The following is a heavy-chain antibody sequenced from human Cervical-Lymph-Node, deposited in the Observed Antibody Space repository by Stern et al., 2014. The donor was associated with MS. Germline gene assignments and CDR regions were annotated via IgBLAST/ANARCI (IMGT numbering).Heavy chain of an antibody. D-gene: IGHD2-2*01. CDR1: GGTFSRDA. Sequence: QVQLVQSGAEAKKPGSSVKVSCKSSGGTFSRDAFNWVRQAPGQGLEWMGGIIPMFGSASSALKFQGRVTITADESASTVYMEMGSLRSEDTAVYYCARATLPDCSGSSCYVGYYYYGMDVWGQGTAVTVSS. CDR2: IIPMFGSA. V-gene: IGHV1-69*01. J-gene: IGHJ6*02. CDR3: ARATLPDCSGSSCYVGYYYYGMDV.